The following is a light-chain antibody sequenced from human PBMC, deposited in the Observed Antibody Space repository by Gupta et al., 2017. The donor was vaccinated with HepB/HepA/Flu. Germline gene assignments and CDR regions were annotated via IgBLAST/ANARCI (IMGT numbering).Light chain of an antibody. CDR3: QQENSYACI. V-gene: IGKV1-5*03. J-gene: IGKJ2*02. CDR2: KAS. CDR1: ESISSW. Sequence: DIQMTTSPSTLSASVGDTVTITCRASESISSWLAWYQQKPGKAPKLLIYKASSLESGVPSRFSGSGSGTEFTLTISSLQTDDSATYYCQQENSYACIFGQGTKMDIK.